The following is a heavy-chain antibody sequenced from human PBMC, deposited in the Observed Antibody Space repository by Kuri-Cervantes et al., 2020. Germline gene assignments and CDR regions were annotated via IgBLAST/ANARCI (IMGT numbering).Heavy chain of an antibody. CDR1: GGSISSGSYY. Sequence: SETLSLTCTVSGGSISSGSYYWSWIRQHPGKGLEWIGYIYYSGSTYYNPSLKSRVTISVDTSKNQFSLKLSSVTAADTAVYYCARGDIVVVPATYYYYYYGMDVWGQGTTVTVSS. V-gene: IGHV4-31*03. J-gene: IGHJ6*02. CDR2: IYYSGST. D-gene: IGHD2-2*01. CDR3: ARGDIVVVPATYYYYYYGMDV.